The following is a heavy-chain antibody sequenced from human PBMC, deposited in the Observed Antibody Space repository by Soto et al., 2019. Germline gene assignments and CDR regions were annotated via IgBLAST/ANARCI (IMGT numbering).Heavy chain of an antibody. CDR3: ARGGSSGWLYWYFDL. J-gene: IGHJ2*01. CDR1: GFTFSSYA. CDR2: ISGSGGST. D-gene: IGHD6-19*01. V-gene: IGHV3-23*01. Sequence: GGSLRLSCAASGFTFSSYAMSWVRQAPGKGLEWVSAISGSGGSTYYADSVKGRFTISRDNAKNSLYLQMNSLRAEDTAVYYCARGGSSGWLYWYFDLWGRGTLVTVSS.